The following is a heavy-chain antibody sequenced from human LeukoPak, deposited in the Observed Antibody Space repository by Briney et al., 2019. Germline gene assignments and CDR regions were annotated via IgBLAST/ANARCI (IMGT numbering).Heavy chain of an antibody. Sequence: ASVKVSCKVSGYTLTELSMHWVRQAPGKGLEWMGGFDPEDGETIYAQKFQGRVTMTEDISTDTAYMELSSLRSEDTAVYYCATGVVGATGFDAFDIWGQGTMVTVSS. CDR1: GYTLTELS. J-gene: IGHJ3*02. V-gene: IGHV1-24*01. D-gene: IGHD1-26*01. CDR3: ATGVVGATGFDAFDI. CDR2: FDPEDGET.